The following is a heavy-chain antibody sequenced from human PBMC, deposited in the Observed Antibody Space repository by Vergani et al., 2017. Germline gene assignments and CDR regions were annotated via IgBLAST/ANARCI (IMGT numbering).Heavy chain of an antibody. V-gene: IGHV4-34*01. CDR1: GGSFSGYY. CDR2: INHSGST. CDR3: ARTTGDQRPVSV. Sequence: QVQLQQWGAGLLKPSETLSLTCAVYGGSFSGYYWSWIRQAPGKGLEWIGEINHSGSTNYNPSLKSRVTISVDTSKNQFSLKLSSVTAADTAVYYCARTTGDQRPVSVWGQGTLVTVSS. D-gene: IGHD7-27*01. J-gene: IGHJ4*02.